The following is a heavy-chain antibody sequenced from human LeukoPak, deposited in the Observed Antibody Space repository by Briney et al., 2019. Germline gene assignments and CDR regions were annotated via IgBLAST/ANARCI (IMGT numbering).Heavy chain of an antibody. CDR2: IIPIFGTA. CDR3: ARDGGLVGGGAYYFDY. CDR1: GGTFSSYA. J-gene: IGHJ4*02. D-gene: IGHD1-26*01. V-gene: IGHV1-69*05. Sequence: GASVKVSCKASGGTFSSYAISWVRQAPGQGLEWMGGIIPIFGTANYAQKFQGRVTITTDESTSTAYMELSSLRSEDTAVYYCARDGGLVGGGAYYFDYWGQGTLVTVSS.